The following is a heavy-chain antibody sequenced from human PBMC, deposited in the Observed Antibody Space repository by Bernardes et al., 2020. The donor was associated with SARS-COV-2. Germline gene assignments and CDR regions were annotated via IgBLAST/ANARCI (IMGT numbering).Heavy chain of an antibody. CDR3: ARGKSSPYDYYGSGSYLD. V-gene: IGHV4-34*01. CDR1: CGSSSGYY. CDR2: INHSGST. J-gene: IGHJ4*02. D-gene: IGHD3-10*01. Sequence: EIPSLTFAFYCGSSSGYYWSWILPPPGKGLEWIGEINHSGSTNYNPSLKSRVTISVDTSKNQFSLKLSSVTAADTAVYYCARGKSSPYDYYGSGSYLDWGQGTLVTVSS.